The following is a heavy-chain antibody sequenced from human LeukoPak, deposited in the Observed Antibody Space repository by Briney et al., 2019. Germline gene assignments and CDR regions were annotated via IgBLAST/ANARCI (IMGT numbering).Heavy chain of an antibody. D-gene: IGHD6-13*01. V-gene: IGHV3-11*06. CDR3: ARDLNIAAAGGNAFDI. CDR2: ISSSSSYT. J-gene: IGHJ3*02. CDR1: GFTFSDYY. Sequence: PGGSLRLSCAASGFTFSDYYMSWIRQALGKGLEWVSYISSSSSYTNYADSVKGRFTISRDNAKNSLYLQMNSLRAEDTAVYYCARDLNIAAAGGNAFDIWGQGTMVTVSS.